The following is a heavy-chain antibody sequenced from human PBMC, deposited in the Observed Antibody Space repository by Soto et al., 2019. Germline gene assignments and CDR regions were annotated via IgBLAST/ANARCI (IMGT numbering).Heavy chain of an antibody. CDR1: GGSISGSYYY. Sequence: SETLSLTCAVSGGSISGSYYYWAWLRQPPGKGLEWIGEINHSGSTNYNPSLKSRVTISVDTSKNQFSLKLSSVTAADTAVYYCARGSGYSYGYHYYYYYGMDVWGQGTTVTVSS. V-gene: IGHV4-34*01. J-gene: IGHJ6*02. CDR3: ARGSGYSYGYHYYYYYGMDV. CDR2: INHSGST. D-gene: IGHD5-18*01.